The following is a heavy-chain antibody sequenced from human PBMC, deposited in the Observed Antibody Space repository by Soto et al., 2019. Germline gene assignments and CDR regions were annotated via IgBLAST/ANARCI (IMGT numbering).Heavy chain of an antibody. Sequence: GGSLRLSCAASGFTFSSYGMHWVRQAPGKGLEWVAVIWYDGSNKYYADSVKGRFTISRDNSKNTLYLQMNSLRAEDTAVYYCARARSEILAHLGPRYYYYYMDVWGKGTTVTVSS. CDR2: IWYDGSNK. CDR3: ARARSEILAHLGPRYYYYYMDV. V-gene: IGHV3-33*01. CDR1: GFTFSSYG. D-gene: IGHD7-27*01. J-gene: IGHJ6*03.